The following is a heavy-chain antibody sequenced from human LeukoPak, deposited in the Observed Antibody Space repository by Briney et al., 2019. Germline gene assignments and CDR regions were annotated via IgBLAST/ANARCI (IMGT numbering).Heavy chain of an antibody. D-gene: IGHD4-17*01. Sequence: SETLSLTCTASGGSISVTNYYWGWIRQPPGKRLEWIGSIYYSGITYYNPSLKSRVTISVDTSKNQFSLKLISVTAADTAVYYCARINGDYFFDHWGQGTLVTVSS. CDR1: GGSISVTNYY. V-gene: IGHV4-39*01. J-gene: IGHJ4*02. CDR2: IYYSGIT. CDR3: ARINGDYFFDH.